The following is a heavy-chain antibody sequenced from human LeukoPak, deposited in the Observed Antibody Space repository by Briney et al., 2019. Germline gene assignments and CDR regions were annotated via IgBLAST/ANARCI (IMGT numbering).Heavy chain of an antibody. D-gene: IGHD6-13*01. CDR1: GFTFSSYA. J-gene: IGHJ4*02. CDR3: AKDAAGPEY. V-gene: IGHV3-23*01. CDR2: VSVNGDNT. Sequence: PGGSLRLSCAASGFTFSSYAMSWVRQAPGKGLEWVSAVSVNGDNTPYADSVKGRFSISRDNSRNTLYLQMNSLRAGDTAVYYCAKDAAGPEYWGQGTLVTVSS.